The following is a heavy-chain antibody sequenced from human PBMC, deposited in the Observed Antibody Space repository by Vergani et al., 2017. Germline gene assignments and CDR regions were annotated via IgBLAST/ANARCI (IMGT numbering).Heavy chain of an antibody. D-gene: IGHD3-10*01. CDR2: IYYSGST. J-gene: IGHJ4*02. Sequence: QVQLQESGPGLVKPSQTLSLTCTVSGGSISSGDYYWSWIRQPPGKGLEWIGYIYYSGSTYYNPSLKSRVTISVDTSKNQFSLKLSSVTAADTAVYYCASSRFYYYGSGSYPVDYWGQGILVTVSS. CDR3: ASSRFYYYGSGSYPVDY. CDR1: GGSISSGDYY. V-gene: IGHV4-30-4*01.